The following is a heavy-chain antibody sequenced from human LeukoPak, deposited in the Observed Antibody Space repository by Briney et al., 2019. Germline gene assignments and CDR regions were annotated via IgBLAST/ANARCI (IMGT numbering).Heavy chain of an antibody. D-gene: IGHD6-13*01. Sequence: SVKVSCKASGGTFSSYAISWVRQAPGQGLEWMGRIIPIFGTANYAQKFQGRVTITTDESTSTAYMELSSLRSEDTAVYYCAREVSAAAPLRRAFDIWGQGRMVTVSS. J-gene: IGHJ3*02. CDR2: IIPIFGTA. CDR3: AREVSAAAPLRRAFDI. V-gene: IGHV1-69*05. CDR1: GGTFSSYA.